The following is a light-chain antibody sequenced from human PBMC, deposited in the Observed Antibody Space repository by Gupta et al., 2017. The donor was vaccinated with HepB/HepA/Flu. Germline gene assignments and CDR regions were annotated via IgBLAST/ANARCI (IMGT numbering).Light chain of an antibody. CDR3: SSFSNTCTLVL. V-gene: IGLV2-14*03. Sequence: QSALTQPASVSGSPGQSTTLSCTGASDDNGGYDSVSWYQQDPGQAPKLLIYDVTNRPSGVSNRFSGSKSGNAASLTISGLQAEDEADYYCSSFSNTCTLVLFGGGTKLTVL. CDR1: SDDNGGYDS. J-gene: IGLJ3*02. CDR2: DVT.